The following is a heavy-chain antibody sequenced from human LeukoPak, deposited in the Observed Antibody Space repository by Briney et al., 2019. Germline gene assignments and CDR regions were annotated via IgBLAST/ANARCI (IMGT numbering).Heavy chain of an antibody. J-gene: IGHJ3*02. CDR1: GFTLSSYA. V-gene: IGHV3-30*04. Sequence: GRSLRLSCAASGFTLSSYAMHWVRQAPGKGLEWVAVISYDGSNKYYADSVKGRFTISRDNSKNTLYLQMNSLRAEDTAVYYCARGDTMVRGVTGAFDIWGQGTMVTVSS. CDR3: ARGDTMVRGVTGAFDI. CDR2: ISYDGSNK. D-gene: IGHD3-10*01.